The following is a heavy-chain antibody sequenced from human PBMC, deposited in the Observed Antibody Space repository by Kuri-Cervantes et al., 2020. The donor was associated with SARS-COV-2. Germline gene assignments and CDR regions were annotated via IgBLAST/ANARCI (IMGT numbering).Heavy chain of an antibody. D-gene: IGHD2-15*01. J-gene: IGHJ6*03. CDR1: GFTFSSYD. V-gene: IGHV3-13*03. CDR3: ARDLTYCSGGSCSLYYYYYMDV. CDR2: IGTAGDT. Sequence: GESLKISCAACGFTFSSYDMHWVRQATGKGLEWVSAIGTAGDTYYPGSVKGQFTISRDNSKNTLYLQMNSLRSDDTAVYYCARDLTYCSGGSCSLYYYYYMDVWGKGTTVTVSS.